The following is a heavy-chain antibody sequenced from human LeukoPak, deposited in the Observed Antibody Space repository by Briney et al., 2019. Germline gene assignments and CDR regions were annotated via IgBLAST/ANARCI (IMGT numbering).Heavy chain of an antibody. J-gene: IGHJ3*02. CDR1: GGSVSSGLNK. D-gene: IGHD1-14*01. CDR2: ILSSGST. Sequence: SETLSLTCTVSGGSVSSGLNKWSWIRQTPGKGLEWIGYILSSGSTNYNPSVKSRVIISVDTSKNQFSLKLSSVTAADTAVYYCARTNQISETAFDIWGQGTMVIVSS. V-gene: IGHV4-61*01. CDR3: ARTNQISETAFDI.